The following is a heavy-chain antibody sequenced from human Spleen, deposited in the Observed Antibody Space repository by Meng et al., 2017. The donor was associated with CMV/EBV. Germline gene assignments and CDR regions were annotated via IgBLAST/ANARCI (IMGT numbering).Heavy chain of an antibody. D-gene: IGHD4-17*01. CDR2: VSGENGET. CDR3: ARAGAAVTTNFDF. V-gene: IGHV1-18*01. CDR1: GYLFISYA. J-gene: IGHJ4*02. Sequence: QLQLVQSGPEVKKPGASVKVSCTASGYLFISYAIHWVRQAPGQGLEWMGWVSGENGETNYGQKFQDRVTVTADTLTKTAYMEMRSLRSDDSAMYFCARAGAAVTTNFDFWGQGTLVTVSS.